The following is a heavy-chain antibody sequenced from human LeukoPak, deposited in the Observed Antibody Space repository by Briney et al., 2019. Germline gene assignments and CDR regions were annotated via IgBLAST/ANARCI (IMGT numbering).Heavy chain of an antibody. D-gene: IGHD1-26*01. V-gene: IGHV3-7*03. Sequence: GGSLRLSCAASGFTFSSYWMSWVRQAPGKGLEWVANINKDGGEKYYVDSVKGRFTISRDNAKNSLYLQMNSLRVDDTAVYYCVKDSPPRYSGSPPAYWGQGTLVTVSS. CDR3: VKDSPPRYSGSPPAY. J-gene: IGHJ4*02. CDR1: GFTFSSYW. CDR2: INKDGGEK.